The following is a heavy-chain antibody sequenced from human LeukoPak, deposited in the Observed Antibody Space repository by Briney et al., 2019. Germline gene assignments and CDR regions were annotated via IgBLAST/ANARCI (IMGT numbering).Heavy chain of an antibody. D-gene: IGHD3-10*01. CDR2: IYYSGST. V-gene: IGHV4-59*01. Sequence: PSETLSLTCTVSGGSISSYYWSWIRQPPGKGLEWIGYIYYSGSTNYNPSLKSRVTISVDTSKNQFSLKLSSVTAADTAVYYCARGMVRGSPCFDPWGQGTLVTVSS. CDR1: GGSISSYY. CDR3: ARGMVRGSPCFDP. J-gene: IGHJ5*02.